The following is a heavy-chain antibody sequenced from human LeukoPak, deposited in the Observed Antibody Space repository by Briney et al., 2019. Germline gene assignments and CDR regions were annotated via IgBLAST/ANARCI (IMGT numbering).Heavy chain of an antibody. CDR3: AKDSLLYCSSTSCAKNWFDP. D-gene: IGHD2-2*01. J-gene: IGHJ5*02. CDR1: GFTFSSYA. Sequence: PGGSLRLSCAASGFTFSSYAMSWVRQAPGKGLEWVSAISGSGGSTYYADSVKGRFTISRDNSKNTLYLQMNSLRAEDTAVYYCAKDSLLYCSSTSCAKNWFDPWGQGTLVTVSS. CDR2: ISGSGGST. V-gene: IGHV3-23*01.